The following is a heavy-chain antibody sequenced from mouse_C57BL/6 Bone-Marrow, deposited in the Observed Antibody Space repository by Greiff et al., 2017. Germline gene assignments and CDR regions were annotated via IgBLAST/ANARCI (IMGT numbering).Heavy chain of an antibody. D-gene: IGHD1-1*01. J-gene: IGHJ4*01. CDR1: GYSITSGYY. V-gene: IGHV3-6*01. CDR2: ISYDGSN. Sequence: EVKLMESGPGLVKPSQSLSLTCSVTGYSITSGYYWNWIRQFPGNKLEWMGYISYDGSNNYNPSLKNRISITRDKSKNQFFLKLNSVTTEDTATYYCARFITTMGDYWGQGTSVTVSS. CDR3: ARFITTMGDY.